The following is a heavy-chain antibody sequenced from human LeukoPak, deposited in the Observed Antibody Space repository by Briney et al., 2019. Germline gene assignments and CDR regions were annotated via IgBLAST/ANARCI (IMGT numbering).Heavy chain of an antibody. D-gene: IGHD1-7*01. J-gene: IGHJ3*01. CDR2: IYWNGGRT. CDR1: GFTFDDYA. V-gene: IGHV3-9*01. Sequence: PGGSLRLSCAASGFTFDDYAMPWVRQAPGKGLEWVSGIYWNGGRTLYADAVEGRFTFSRDNVQNYHYLQINSLRTEDTALYYCAKGRWTYLDAFDVWGQGTMVTVSS. CDR3: AKGRWTYLDAFDV.